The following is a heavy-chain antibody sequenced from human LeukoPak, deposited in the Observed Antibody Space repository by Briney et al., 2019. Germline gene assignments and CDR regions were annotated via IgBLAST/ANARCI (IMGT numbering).Heavy chain of an antibody. Sequence: GGSLRLSCAASGFTFSRYAMSWVRQAPGKAREGVSAISGSGGSTYYADSVKGRFNISRDNSKNTLYLQMNSRRAEETAVYYCAKMNYDFWSGYPNDAFDIWGQGTMVTVSS. J-gene: IGHJ3*02. D-gene: IGHD3-3*01. CDR1: GFTFSRYA. V-gene: IGHV3-23*01. CDR3: AKMNYDFWSGYPNDAFDI. CDR2: ISGSGGST.